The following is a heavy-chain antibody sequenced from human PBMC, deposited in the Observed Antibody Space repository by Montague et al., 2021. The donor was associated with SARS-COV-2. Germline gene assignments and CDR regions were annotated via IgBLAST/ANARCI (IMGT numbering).Heavy chain of an antibody. V-gene: IGHV4-39*01. CDR2: IYHSGST. CDR1: GGSISSSSYY. Sequence: ETLSLTCTVSGGSISSSSYYWGWIRQPPGKGLEWIGSIYHSGSTYYNPSLKSRVTISVDTSKNQFSLKLSSVTAADTAVYYCARHGSSGYFDWLGDWGQGTLVAVSS. J-gene: IGHJ4*02. CDR3: ARHGSSGYFDWLGD. D-gene: IGHD3-9*01.